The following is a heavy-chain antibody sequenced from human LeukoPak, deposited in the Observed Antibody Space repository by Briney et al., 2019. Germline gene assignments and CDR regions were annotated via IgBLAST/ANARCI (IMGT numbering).Heavy chain of an antibody. D-gene: IGHD3-16*01. V-gene: IGHV4-34*01. J-gene: IGHJ6*03. CDR3: ARGYDWAYYYYYMDV. Sequence: SETLSLTCAVYGGFFSGYYWSWIRQPPGKGLEWIGEINHSGSTNYNPSLKSRVTISVDTSKNQFSLKLSSVTAADTAVYYCARGYDWAYYYYYMDVWGKGTTVTVSS. CDR2: INHSGST. CDR1: GGFFSGYY.